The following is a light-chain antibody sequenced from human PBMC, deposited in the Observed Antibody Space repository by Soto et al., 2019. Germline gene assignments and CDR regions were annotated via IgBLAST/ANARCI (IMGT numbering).Light chain of an antibody. CDR2: GAS. Sequence: EIVMTQSPATLSVSPGERATLSCRASQSVSSDLAWYHQTPGQAPRLLIYGASTRATGLPARFSGSGSGTVFTATITRMHCEDFAVSYYQQYNNRPWTFGQGTKVDIK. CDR3: QQYNNRPWT. V-gene: IGKV3-15*01. J-gene: IGKJ1*01. CDR1: QSVSSD.